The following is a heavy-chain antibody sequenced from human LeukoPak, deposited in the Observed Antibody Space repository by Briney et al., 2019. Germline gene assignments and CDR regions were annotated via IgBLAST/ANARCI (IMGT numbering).Heavy chain of an antibody. J-gene: IGHJ4*02. V-gene: IGHV4-39*01. CDR3: ARRSGGSGSYFRDY. Sequence: SETLSLTCTVSGGSISSSSYYWGWLRQPPGKGLEWIGSIYYSGSTYYNPSLKSRVTISVDTSKNQFSLKLSSVTAADTAVYHCARRSGGSGSYFRDYWGQGTLVTVSS. CDR2: IYYSGST. D-gene: IGHD3-10*01. CDR1: GGSISSSSYY.